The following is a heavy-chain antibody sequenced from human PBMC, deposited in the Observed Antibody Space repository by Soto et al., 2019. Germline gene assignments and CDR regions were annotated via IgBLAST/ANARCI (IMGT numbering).Heavy chain of an antibody. J-gene: IGHJ4*02. V-gene: IGHV4-38-2*02. Sequence: SETLSLTCTVSGDSIRSSSYWGWIRQPPGKGLEWIGSIYSTGNTYYNPSLNSQVTISVDTSKNQFSLKLSSVTAADTAVYYCAREREATKNFDYWGQGTLVTVSS. CDR3: AREREATKNFDY. D-gene: IGHD5-12*01. CDR1: GDSIRSSSY. CDR2: IYSTGNT.